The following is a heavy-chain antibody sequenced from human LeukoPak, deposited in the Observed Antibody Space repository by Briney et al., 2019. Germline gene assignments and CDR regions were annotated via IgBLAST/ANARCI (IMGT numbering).Heavy chain of an antibody. Sequence: QSGGSLRLSCVASGFTVSSNYMSWVRQAPGKGLEWVSVIYSGGSTYYADSVKGRFTISRDNSKNTLYLQMNSLRVEDTAVYYCARDADRSSLFDYWGQGTLVTVSS. J-gene: IGHJ4*02. CDR1: GFTVSSNY. CDR2: IYSGGST. V-gene: IGHV3-66*01. CDR3: ARDADRSSLFDY.